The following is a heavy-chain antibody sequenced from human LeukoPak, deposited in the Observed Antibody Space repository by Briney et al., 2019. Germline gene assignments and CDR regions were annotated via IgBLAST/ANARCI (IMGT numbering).Heavy chain of an antibody. CDR1: GFTFSGSS. V-gene: IGHV3-73*01. CDR2: IRSKANSYAT. J-gene: IGHJ4*02. Sequence: GGSLRLSCAASGFTFSGSSIHWVRQASGKGLEWVGRIRSKANSYATAYAASVEGRFTISRDDSKNTAYLQMNSLKTEDATVYYCSRYVDTPLDYWGQGALVTVSS. D-gene: IGHD5-18*01. CDR3: SRYVDTPLDY.